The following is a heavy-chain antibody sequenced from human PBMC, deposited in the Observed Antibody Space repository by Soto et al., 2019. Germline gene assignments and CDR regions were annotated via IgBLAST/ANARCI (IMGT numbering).Heavy chain of an antibody. D-gene: IGHD3-3*01. CDR1: GFSLTTSGVG. CDR2: ISWDDDK. CDR3: AHRVLRTVFGLVTTTAIYFDF. J-gene: IGHJ4*02. Sequence: QITLNESGPTVVRPTETLTLTCRFSGFSLTTSGVGVGWIRQSPGKAPEWLALISWDDDKRYSASLKSTLTITKYTSKNQVVLTVSDLDPTDTATYYCAHRVLRTVFGLVTTTAIYFDFWGQGTPVAVSS. V-gene: IGHV2-5*02.